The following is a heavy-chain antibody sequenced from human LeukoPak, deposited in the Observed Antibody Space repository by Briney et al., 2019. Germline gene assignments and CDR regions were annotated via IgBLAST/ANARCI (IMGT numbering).Heavy chain of an antibody. J-gene: IGHJ5*02. Sequence: GESLKISCKGSGYSFTSYWIGWVRQMPGKGLEWMGIIYPGDSDTRYSPSFQGQVTTSADKSISTAYLQWSSLKASDTAMYYCARQGYDSSGYYEFSYWFDPWGQGTLVTVSS. CDR1: GYSFTSYW. V-gene: IGHV5-51*01. D-gene: IGHD3-22*01. CDR3: ARQGYDSSGYYEFSYWFDP. CDR2: IYPGDSDT.